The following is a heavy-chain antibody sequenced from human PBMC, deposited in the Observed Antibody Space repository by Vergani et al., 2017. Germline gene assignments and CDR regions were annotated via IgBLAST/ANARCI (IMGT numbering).Heavy chain of an antibody. J-gene: IGHJ5*02. V-gene: IGHV4-38-2*01. CDR3: ASIASSGSYFWFDP. CDR2: IYHSGST. D-gene: IGHD3-10*01. CDR1: GYSISSGYY. Sequence: QVQLQESGPGLVKPSETLSLTCAVSGYSISSGYYWGWIRQPPGKGLEWIGSIYHSGSTYYNPSLKSRVTISVDTSKNQFSLKLSSVTAADPAVYYCASIASSGSYFWFDPWGQGTLVTVSS.